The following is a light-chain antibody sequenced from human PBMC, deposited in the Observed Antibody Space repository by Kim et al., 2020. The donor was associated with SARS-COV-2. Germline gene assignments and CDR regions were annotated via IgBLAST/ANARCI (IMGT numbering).Light chain of an antibody. CDR1: KLGDKY. Sequence: SYELTQPPSVSVSPGQTASITCSGDKLGDKYACWYQQKPGQSPVLVIYQDSKRPSGIPERFSGSNSGNTATLTISGTQAMDEADYYCQAWVSITEVFGGGTQLTVL. CDR2: QDS. V-gene: IGLV3-1*01. CDR3: QAWVSITEV. J-gene: IGLJ2*01.